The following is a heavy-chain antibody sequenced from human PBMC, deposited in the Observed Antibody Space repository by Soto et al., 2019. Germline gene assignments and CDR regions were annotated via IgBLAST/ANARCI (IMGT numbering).Heavy chain of an antibody. CDR1: GDSVSSNSAA. Sequence: QVQLQQSGPGLVKPSQTLSLTCAISGDSVSSNSAAWNWIRQSPSRGLEWLGRTYYRSKWYNDYAVSVKSRITINPDTSKNQFSLQLNSVTPEDTAVYYCARVRIDDFWSGYYSLGYYYGMDVWGQGTTVTVSS. D-gene: IGHD3-3*01. CDR2: TYYRSKWYN. J-gene: IGHJ6*02. CDR3: ARVRIDDFWSGYYSLGYYYGMDV. V-gene: IGHV6-1*01.